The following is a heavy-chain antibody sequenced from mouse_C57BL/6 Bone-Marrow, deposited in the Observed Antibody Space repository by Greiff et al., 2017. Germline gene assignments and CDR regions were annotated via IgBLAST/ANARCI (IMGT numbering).Heavy chain of an antibody. CDR3: ASLYYYGSSGYFDV. CDR2: ISSGGSYT. J-gene: IGHJ1*03. Sequence: EVMLVESGGDLVKPGGSLKLSCAASGFTFSSYGMSWVRQTPDKRLEWVATISSGGSYTYYPDSVKGRFTISRDNAKNTLYLQMSSLKSEDTAMYYCASLYYYGSSGYFDVWGTGTTVTVSS. CDR1: GFTFSSYG. D-gene: IGHD1-1*01. V-gene: IGHV5-6*01.